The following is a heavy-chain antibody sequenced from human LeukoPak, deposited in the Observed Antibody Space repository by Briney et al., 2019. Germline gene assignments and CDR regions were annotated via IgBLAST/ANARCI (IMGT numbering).Heavy chain of an antibody. J-gene: IGHJ4*02. CDR2: IYYSGST. CDR1: GGSLSSSSYY. V-gene: IGHV4-39*01. CDR3: ARQGRGYSYGKIDY. Sequence: SETLSLTCTVSGGSLSSSSYYWGWIRQPPGKGLEWIGSIYYSGSTYYNPSLKSRVTIPVDTSKNQFSLKLSSVTAADTAVYYCARQGRGYSYGKIDYWGQGTLVTVSS. D-gene: IGHD5-18*01.